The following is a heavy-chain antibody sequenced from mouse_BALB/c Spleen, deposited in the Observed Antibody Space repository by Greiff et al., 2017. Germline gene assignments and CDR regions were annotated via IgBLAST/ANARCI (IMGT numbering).Heavy chain of an antibody. CDR2: ISSGGGST. D-gene: IGHD2-4*01. CDR1: GFAFSSYD. V-gene: IGHV5-12-1*01. J-gene: IGHJ3*01. CDR3: ARPPLYYDYDEGFAY. Sequence: EVHLVESGGGLVKPGGSLKLSCAASGFAFSSYDMSWVRQTPEKRLEWVAYISSGGGSTYYPDTVKGRFTISRDNAKNTLYLQMSSLKSEDTAMYYCARPPLYYDYDEGFAYWGQGTLVTVSA.